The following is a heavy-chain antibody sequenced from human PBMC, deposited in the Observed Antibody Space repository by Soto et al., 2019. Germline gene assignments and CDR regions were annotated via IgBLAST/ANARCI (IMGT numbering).Heavy chain of an antibody. D-gene: IGHD3-9*01. CDR1: GYTFTSYG. V-gene: IGHV1-18*01. CDR3: AREAHDILTGPNFDY. J-gene: IGHJ4*02. CDR2: ISAYNGNT. Sequence: ASVKVSCKASGYTFTSYGISWVRQAPGQGLEWMGWISAYNGNTNYAQKLQGRVTMTTDTSTSTAYMELRSLRSDDTAVYYCAREAHDILTGPNFDYWGQGTLVTVSS.